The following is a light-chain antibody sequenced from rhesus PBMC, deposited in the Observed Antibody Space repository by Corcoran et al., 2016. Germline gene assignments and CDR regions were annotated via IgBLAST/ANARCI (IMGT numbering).Light chain of an antibody. J-gene: IGKJ1*01. Sequence: DIQMTQSPSSLSASVGDTVTITCRASQGISNYLAWYQQKPGKAPKPLIYYASNLESGVPSRFSGSGSGTEFTLTISRLQPEDFAIYYCQQHNSYPRTFGQGTRVEIK. CDR3: QQHNSYPRT. CDR2: YAS. V-gene: IGKV1S14*01. CDR1: QGISNY.